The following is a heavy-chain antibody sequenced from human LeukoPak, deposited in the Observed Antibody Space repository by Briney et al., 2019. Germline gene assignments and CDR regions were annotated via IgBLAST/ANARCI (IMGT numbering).Heavy chain of an antibody. Sequence: GGSLRLSCAASGFTFCIYWINCVRQAPGKGLGWVANIKQDGSEKRYVGSVKGRFTISRDNAKNSLYLQLNGLRAEDTAVYYCARAVDAGAFDIWGQGTMVTVSS. D-gene: IGHD5-12*01. J-gene: IGHJ3*02. CDR2: IKQDGSEK. CDR1: GFTFCIYW. V-gene: IGHV3-7*01. CDR3: ARAVDAGAFDI.